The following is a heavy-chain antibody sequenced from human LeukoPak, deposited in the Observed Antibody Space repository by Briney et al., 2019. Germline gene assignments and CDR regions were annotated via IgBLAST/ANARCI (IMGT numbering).Heavy chain of an antibody. CDR3: ARDGVGATHPDY. Sequence: ASVKVSCKASGYTFTSYAMNWVRQAPGQGLEWMGWINPNSGGTNYAQKFQGRVTMTRDTSISTAYMELSRLRSDDTAVYYCARDGVGATHPDYWGQGTLVTVSS. D-gene: IGHD1-26*01. V-gene: IGHV1-2*02. J-gene: IGHJ4*02. CDR1: GYTFTSYA. CDR2: INPNSGGT.